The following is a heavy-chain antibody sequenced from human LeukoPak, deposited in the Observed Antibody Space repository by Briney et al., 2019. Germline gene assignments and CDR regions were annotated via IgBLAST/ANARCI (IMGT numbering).Heavy chain of an antibody. V-gene: IGHV1-69*13. D-gene: IGHD2-15*01. CDR2: IIPIFGTA. J-gene: IGHJ4*02. CDR3: ARGPRILYYFDY. Sequence: SVKVSCKASGGTFSGYAISWVRQAPGQGLEWMGGIIPIFGTANYAQKFQGRVTITADESTSTAYMELSSLRSEDTAVYYRARGPRILYYFDYWGQGTLVTVSS. CDR1: GGTFSGYA.